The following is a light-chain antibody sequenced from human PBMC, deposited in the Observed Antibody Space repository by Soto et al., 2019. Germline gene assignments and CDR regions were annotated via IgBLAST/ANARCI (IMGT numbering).Light chain of an antibody. CDR2: EDS. Sequence: SYELTQPPSVSVGPGQTARITCGGNNIGSKSVHWYQQKAGQAPVLVVYEDSDRPSGIPERFSGSNSGNTATLTISRVEAGDEADYYCQVWDSSSDHYVFGIGTKLTVL. V-gene: IGLV3-21*02. CDR3: QVWDSSSDHYV. CDR1: NIGSKS. J-gene: IGLJ1*01.